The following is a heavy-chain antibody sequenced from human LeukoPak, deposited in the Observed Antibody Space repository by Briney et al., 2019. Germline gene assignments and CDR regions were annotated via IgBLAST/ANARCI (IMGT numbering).Heavy chain of an antibody. J-gene: IGHJ4*02. V-gene: IGHV3-48*03. CDR1: GFSFSAFE. CDR2: ISTGGRTI. Sequence: PGGSLRLSCAASGFSFSAFEMNWVRRAPGKGLEWISHISTGGRTIYYADSVKGRFTISRDNAKNSLYLQMNNLRGEDTGVYYCARGSGYVLDYWTQGTLVTVSS. CDR3: ARGSGYVLDY. D-gene: IGHD2-15*01.